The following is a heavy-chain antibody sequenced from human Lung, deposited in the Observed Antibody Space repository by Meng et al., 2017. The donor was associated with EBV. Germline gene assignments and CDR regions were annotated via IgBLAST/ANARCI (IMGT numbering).Heavy chain of an antibody. CDR2: LGAHDGDT. J-gene: IGHJ4*02. CDR1: DYTFTGYG. D-gene: IGHD3-10*01. V-gene: IGHV1-18*01. Sequence: VEPVRSGPEVKRPGASVKVACKASDYTFTGYGVSWVRQAPGQGLEWMAWLGAHDGDTSHAPKFQGRVTVSADRPTATAYMELRSLRSDDTAVYYCARGTPGRSYSDYWGQGTLVTVSS. CDR3: ARGTPGRSYSDY.